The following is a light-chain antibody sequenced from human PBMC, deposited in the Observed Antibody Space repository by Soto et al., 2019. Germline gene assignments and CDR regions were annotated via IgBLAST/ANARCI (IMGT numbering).Light chain of an antibody. CDR2: SNN. CDR1: SSNIGSNT. V-gene: IGLV1-44*01. CDR3: AAWDDRLNGSYV. Sequence: QSVLTQPPSASGTPGQRVTISCSGSSSNIGSNTVNWYQQLPGTAPKLLIYSNNQRPSGVPVRFSCSKSGTSASLAISGLQSEDEADYYCAAWDDRLNGSYVFGTGTKVTVL. J-gene: IGLJ1*01.